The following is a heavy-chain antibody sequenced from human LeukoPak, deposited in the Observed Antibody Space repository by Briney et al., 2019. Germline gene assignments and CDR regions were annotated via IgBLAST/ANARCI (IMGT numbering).Heavy chain of an antibody. J-gene: IGHJ3*02. D-gene: IGHD2-21*01. CDR1: GFTFSNYW. CDR2: INPDGSQG. V-gene: IGHV3-7*01. Sequence: GGSLRLSCAASGFTFSNYWMGWVRQAPGKGLEWGAVINPDGSQGSSVVSVKGRFAISRDNALNSLFLQMNSLSAEDTAVYYCARDPAYGALDIWGQGTTVTVSS. CDR3: ARDPAYGALDI.